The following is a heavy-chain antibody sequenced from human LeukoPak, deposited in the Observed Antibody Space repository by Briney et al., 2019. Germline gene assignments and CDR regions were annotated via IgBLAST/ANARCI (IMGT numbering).Heavy chain of an antibody. CDR1: GFTFSSYS. V-gene: IGHV3-21*01. CDR3: ARQPEGLNYYYHCMDV. Sequence: PGGSLRLSCAASGFTFSSYSMNWVRQAPGKGLEWVSSISSSSSYIYYADSVKGRFTISRDNAKNSLYLQMNSLRAEDTAVYYCARQPEGLNYYYHCMDVWGKGTTVTVSS. CDR2: ISSSSSYI. J-gene: IGHJ6*03.